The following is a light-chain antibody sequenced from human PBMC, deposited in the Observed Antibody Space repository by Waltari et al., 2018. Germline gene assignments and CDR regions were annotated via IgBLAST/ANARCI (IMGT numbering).Light chain of an antibody. CDR3: SSYTSSGTLVL. J-gene: IGLJ2*01. Sequence: QSALPQPASVSGSPGQSITISCTGTSSNVGCYKSVSWYQQHPGKAPKLMIYDVNNRPSEISNRFSGSKSGNTASLTISGLQAEDEADYYCSSYTSSGTLVLFGGGTKLTVL. CDR2: DVN. V-gene: IGLV2-14*03. CDR1: SSNVGCYKS.